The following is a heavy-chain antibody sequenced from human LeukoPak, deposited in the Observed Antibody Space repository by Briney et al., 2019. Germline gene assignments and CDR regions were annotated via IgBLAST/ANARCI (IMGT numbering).Heavy chain of an antibody. CDR1: RFIFSSYA. CDR3: ARAFSTTAFDY. J-gene: IGHJ4*02. V-gene: IGHV3-30*04. CDR2: ISNDGSNS. Sequence: GGSLRLSCAASRFIFSSYAMNWVRQAPGKGLEWVAVISNDGSNSYYADSVKGRFTISRDNSKNTLYLQMNILRAEDTAVYYCARAFSTTAFDYWGQGTLVTVSS. D-gene: IGHD4-17*01.